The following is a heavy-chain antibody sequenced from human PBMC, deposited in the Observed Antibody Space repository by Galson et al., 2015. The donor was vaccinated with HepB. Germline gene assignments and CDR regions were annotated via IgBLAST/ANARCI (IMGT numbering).Heavy chain of an antibody. J-gene: IGHJ3*02. CDR2: ISSQGVST. D-gene: IGHD6-19*01. V-gene: IGHV3-64*01. CDR1: GFTFSSYA. Sequence: ASGFTFSSYAIDWVRQAPGKGLEYVSGISSQGVSTYYANSVKGRFTISRDNSKTTVYLQMGSLRAEDMAVCYCASDQSGSGWCRGAFDIWGQGTVVTVSS. CDR3: ASDQSGSGWCRGAFDI.